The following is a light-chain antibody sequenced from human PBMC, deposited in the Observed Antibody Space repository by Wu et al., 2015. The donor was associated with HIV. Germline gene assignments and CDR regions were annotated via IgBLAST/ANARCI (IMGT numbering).Light chain of an antibody. CDR1: QSVNSRN. CDR3: QQYADSPRT. CDR2: GAS. Sequence: EIVLTQSPGTLSLSPGERATLSCRASQSVNSRNLAWYQQRPGQAPRLLIYGASSRATGIPDRFSGSGSGTDFTLTISRLEAEDFAVYFCQQYADSPRTFGQGTKVEIK. J-gene: IGKJ1*01. V-gene: IGKV3-20*01.